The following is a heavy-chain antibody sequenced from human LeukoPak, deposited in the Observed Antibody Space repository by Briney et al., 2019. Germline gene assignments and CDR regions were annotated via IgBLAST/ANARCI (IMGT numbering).Heavy chain of an antibody. CDR3: AKAFAAADTHY. Sequence: PGGSLRLSCAASGFTFSSYAMIWVRQAPGKGLECVSTINNSGGGTYYTDSVKGRFTISRDNSKDTLYLQMNSRRAEDTAVYYCAKAFAAADTHYWGQGTLVTVSS. CDR1: GFTFSSYA. V-gene: IGHV3-23*01. D-gene: IGHD6-13*01. J-gene: IGHJ4*02. CDR2: INNSGGGT.